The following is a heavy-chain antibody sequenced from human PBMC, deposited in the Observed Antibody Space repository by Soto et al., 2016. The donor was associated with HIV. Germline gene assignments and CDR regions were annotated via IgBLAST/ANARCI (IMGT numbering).Heavy chain of an antibody. J-gene: IGHJ4*02. V-gene: IGHV3-53*02. CDR3: ARMGRSGSGGFDY. CDR2: IYSGGST. CDR1: GFTVSSNY. D-gene: IGHD3-10*01. Sequence: EVQLVETGGGLIQPGGSLRLSCAASGFTVSSNYMSWVRQAPGKGLEWVSVIYSGGSTYYADSVKGRFTISRDNSKNTLYLQMNSLRAEDTAVYYCARMGRSGSGGFDYWGQGTLVTVSS.